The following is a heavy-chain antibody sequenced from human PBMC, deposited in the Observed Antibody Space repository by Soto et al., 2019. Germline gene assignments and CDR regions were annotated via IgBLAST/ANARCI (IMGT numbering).Heavy chain of an antibody. CDR2: IYSGGSI. CDR1: GFTVSSNY. J-gene: IGHJ2*01. CDR3: ARVSMVRGVMITDWYFDL. D-gene: IGHD3-10*01. V-gene: IGHV3-66*01. Sequence: EVQLVESGGGLVQPGGSLRLSCAASGFTVSSNYMSWVRQAPGKGLEWVSVIYSGGSIYYADSVKGRFIISRDNSKXTXXLQMNSLRAEDTAVYYCARVSMVRGVMITDWYFDLWGRGTLVNVSS.